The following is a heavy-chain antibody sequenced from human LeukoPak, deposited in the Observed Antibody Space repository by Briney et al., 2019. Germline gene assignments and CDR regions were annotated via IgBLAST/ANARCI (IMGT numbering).Heavy chain of an antibody. Sequence: GGSLGLSCAASGFTFSSYAMSWVRQAPGKGLEWVSAISGSGGSTFYADSVKGRFTMSRDNSKNTLYLQMNSLRAEDTAVYYCAKEASYCTNGVCYSRIFDTWGQGTLVTVSS. J-gene: IGHJ5*02. CDR3: AKEASYCTNGVCYSRIFDT. CDR2: ISGSGGST. V-gene: IGHV3-23*01. CDR1: GFTFSSYA. D-gene: IGHD2-8*01.